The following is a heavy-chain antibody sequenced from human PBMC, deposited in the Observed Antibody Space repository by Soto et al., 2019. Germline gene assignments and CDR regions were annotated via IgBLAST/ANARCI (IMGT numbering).Heavy chain of an antibody. Sequence: TLSLTCDVSGDTISTGGYTWGWIRQPPGKALDWIGTVHHTGTAYYYPSLKSRVIISVDTSKSQFSLNLNSVTVIDTAFYYCVDMRGQWLPRDWGRGILVTVSS. CDR2: VHHTGTA. V-gene: IGHV4-30-2*03. CDR3: VDMRGQWLPRD. J-gene: IGHJ4*02. D-gene: IGHD6-19*01. CDR1: GDTISTGGYT.